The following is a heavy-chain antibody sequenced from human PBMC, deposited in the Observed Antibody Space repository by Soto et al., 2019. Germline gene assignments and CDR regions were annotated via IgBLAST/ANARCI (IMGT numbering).Heavy chain of an antibody. CDR2: IYYSGST. J-gene: IGHJ4*02. CDR1: GGSISSYY. D-gene: IGHD2-15*01. Sequence: QVQPQESGPGLVKPSETLSLTCTVSGGSISSYYWSWIRQPPGKGLEWIGYIYYSGSTNYNPSLTRRVTISLDTSKNQFSLQLSSVTAADTAVYYCARRYGGTFDYWGQGTLVTVSS. CDR3: ARRYGGTFDY. V-gene: IGHV4-59*08.